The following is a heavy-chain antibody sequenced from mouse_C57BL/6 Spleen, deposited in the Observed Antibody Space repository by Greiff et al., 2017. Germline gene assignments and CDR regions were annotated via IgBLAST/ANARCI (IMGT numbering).Heavy chain of an antibody. CDR2: IDPSDSDT. CDR3: AREITTVVAPYAMDY. Sequence: QVQLQQPGAELVKPGASVKLSCKASGYTFTSYWMQWVKQRPGQGLEWIGEIDPSDSDTNYNQKFKGKATLTVDTSSSTAYMQLSSLPSEDSAVYYCAREITTVVAPYAMDYWGQGTSVTVSS. CDR1: GYTFTSYW. J-gene: IGHJ4*01. V-gene: IGHV1-50*01. D-gene: IGHD1-1*01.